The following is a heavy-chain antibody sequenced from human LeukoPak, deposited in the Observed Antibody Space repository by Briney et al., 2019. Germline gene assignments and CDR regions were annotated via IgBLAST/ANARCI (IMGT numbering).Heavy chain of an antibody. Sequence: ASVKVSCKASGHTFTSSDINWVRQATGQGLEWMGWINPKSGRTGYAKKFQARVSMTMNTSITTAYMEVSSLRFEDTAVYYCARGRSGLAAAGTYDSWGQGTLITVSS. D-gene: IGHD6-13*01. CDR1: GHTFTSSD. CDR3: ARGRSGLAAAGTYDS. J-gene: IGHJ4*02. CDR2: INPKSGRT. V-gene: IGHV1-8*01.